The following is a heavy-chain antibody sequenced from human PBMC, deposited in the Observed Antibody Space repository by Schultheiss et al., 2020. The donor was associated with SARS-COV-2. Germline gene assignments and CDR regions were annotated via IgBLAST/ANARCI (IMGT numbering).Heavy chain of an antibody. CDR2: ISSSSSYI. CDR3: ARGWTPGGTEDAFDI. J-gene: IGHJ3*02. D-gene: IGHD4-23*01. V-gene: IGHV3-21*01. CDR1: GFTFSSYS. Sequence: GESLKISCAASGFTFSSYSMNWVRQAPGKGLEWVSSISSSSSYIYYADSVKGRFTISRDNAKNSLYLQMNSLRAEDTAVYYCARGWTPGGTEDAFDIWGQGTMVTVSS.